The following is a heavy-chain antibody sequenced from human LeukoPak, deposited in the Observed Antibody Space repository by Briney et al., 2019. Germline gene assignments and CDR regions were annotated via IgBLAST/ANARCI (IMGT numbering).Heavy chain of an antibody. Sequence: GGSLRLSCAASGFTFSSYSMNWVRQAPGKGLEWVSSISSSSSYIYYADSVKGRFTISRDNAKNSLYLQMNSLRAEDTAVYYCARYGDPSLDPYYYYGMDVWGQGTTVTASS. J-gene: IGHJ6*02. CDR3: ARYGDPSLDPYYYYGMDV. CDR1: GFTFSSYS. D-gene: IGHD4-17*01. V-gene: IGHV3-21*01. CDR2: ISSSSSYI.